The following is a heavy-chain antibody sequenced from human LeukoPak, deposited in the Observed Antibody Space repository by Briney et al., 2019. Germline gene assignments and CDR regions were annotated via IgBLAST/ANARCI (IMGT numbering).Heavy chain of an antibody. CDR1: GFTFDDYA. Sequence: GGSLRLTCAASGFTFDDYAMHWVRQAPGKGLEWVSGISWNSGSIGYADSVKGRFTISRDNAKTSLYLQMNSLRAEDTALYYCAKDLGPGSMATSPGFDYWGQGTLVTVSS. CDR2: ISWNSGSI. D-gene: IGHD5-24*01. CDR3: AKDLGPGSMATSPGFDY. J-gene: IGHJ4*02. V-gene: IGHV3-9*01.